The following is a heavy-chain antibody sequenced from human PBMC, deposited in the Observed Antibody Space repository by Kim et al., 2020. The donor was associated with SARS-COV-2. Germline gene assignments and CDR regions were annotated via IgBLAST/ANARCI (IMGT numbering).Heavy chain of an antibody. J-gene: IGHJ4*02. CDR2: NK. CDR3: ARGLAEGDY. Sequence: NKYYADSVKGRFTISRDNSKNTLYLQMNSLRAEDTAVYYCARGLAEGDYWGQGTLVTVSS. D-gene: IGHD6-13*01. V-gene: IGHV3-30*01.